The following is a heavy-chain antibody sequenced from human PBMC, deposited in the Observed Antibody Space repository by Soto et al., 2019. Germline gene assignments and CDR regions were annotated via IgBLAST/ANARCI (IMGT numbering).Heavy chain of an antibody. V-gene: IGHV4-34*01. D-gene: IGHD2-2*01. CDR1: GGSFSGYY. CDR2: INHSGST. CDR3: ARGPYCSSTSCRRHWFDP. J-gene: IGHJ5*02. Sequence: PSETLSLTCAVYGGSFSGYYWSWIRQPPGKGLEWIGEINHSGSTNYNPSLKSRVTISVDTSKNQFSLKLSSVTAADTAVYYCARGPYCSSTSCRRHWFDPWGQGTLVTVS.